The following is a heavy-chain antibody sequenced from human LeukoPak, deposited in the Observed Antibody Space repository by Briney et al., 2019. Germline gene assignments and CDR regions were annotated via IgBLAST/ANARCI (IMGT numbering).Heavy chain of an antibody. J-gene: IGHJ4*02. CDR2: INHSGST. V-gene: IGHV4-34*01. Sequence: SETLSLTCAVYGGSFSGYHWSWIRQPPGKGLEWIGEINHSGSTNYNPSLKSRVTISVDTSKNQFSLKLSSVTAADTAVYYCARGVAVAGPYCFDYWGQGTLVTVSS. CDR1: GGSFSGYH. CDR3: ARGVAVAGPYCFDY. D-gene: IGHD6-19*01.